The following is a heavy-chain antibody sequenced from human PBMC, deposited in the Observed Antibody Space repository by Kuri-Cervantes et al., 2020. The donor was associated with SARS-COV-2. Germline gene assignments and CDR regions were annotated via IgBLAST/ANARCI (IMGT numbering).Heavy chain of an antibody. V-gene: IGHV1-69*04. D-gene: IGHD6-13*01. Sequence: SVKVSCKASGGTFSSYAISWVRQAPGQGLEWMGRIIPILGIANYAQKFQGRVTITADKSTSTAYMELSSLRSEDTAVYYCAQDVSSSWPGSNYYGMDVWGQGTMVTVSS. CDR1: GGTFSSYA. J-gene: IGHJ6*01. CDR2: IIPILGIA. CDR3: AQDVSSSWPGSNYYGMDV.